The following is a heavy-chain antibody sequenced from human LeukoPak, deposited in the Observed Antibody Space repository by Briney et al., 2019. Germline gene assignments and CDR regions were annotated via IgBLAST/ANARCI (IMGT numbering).Heavy chain of an antibody. CDR3: ARDLYSSRTNDAFVI. CDR1: GGSIRSSSYY. Sequence: PSETLSLTCTASGGSIRSSSYYWGWIRQPPGKGLEWIGSIYYSGSSYYNPSLKSRVTISVDTSKNQFSLKLTSVTAADTALYYCARDLYSSRTNDAFVIWGQGTMVTVSS. D-gene: IGHD6-13*01. V-gene: IGHV4-39*07. J-gene: IGHJ3*02. CDR2: IYYSGSS.